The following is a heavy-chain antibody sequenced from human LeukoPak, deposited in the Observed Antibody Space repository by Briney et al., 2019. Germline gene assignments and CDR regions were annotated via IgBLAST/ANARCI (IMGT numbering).Heavy chain of an antibody. CDR2: ISSSSSYI. CDR1: GLTFSSYS. Sequence: PGGSLRLSCAASGLTFSSYSMNWVRQAPGKGLEWVSSISSSSSYIYYADSVKGRFTISRDNAKNSLYLQMNSLRVEDTAVYYCARPSRVSSSWEPWGQGTLVTVSS. CDR3: ARPSRVSSSWEP. V-gene: IGHV3-21*01. D-gene: IGHD6-13*01. J-gene: IGHJ5*02.